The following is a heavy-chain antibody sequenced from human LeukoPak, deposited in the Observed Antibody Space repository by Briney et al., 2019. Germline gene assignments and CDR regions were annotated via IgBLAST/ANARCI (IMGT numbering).Heavy chain of an antibody. J-gene: IGHJ4*02. CDR2: ISYDGSNK. CDR3: ARESMVAVAGTQLDY. CDR1: GFTFSSYA. V-gene: IGHV3-30*04. D-gene: IGHD6-19*01. Sequence: GGSLRLSCAASGFTFSSYAMHWVRQAPGKGLEWVAVISYDGSNKYYADSVKGRFTISRDNSKNTLYLQMNSLRAKDTAVYYCARESMVAVAGTQLDYWGQGTLVTVSS.